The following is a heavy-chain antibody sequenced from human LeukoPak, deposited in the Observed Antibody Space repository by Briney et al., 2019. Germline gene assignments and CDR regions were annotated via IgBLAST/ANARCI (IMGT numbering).Heavy chain of an antibody. V-gene: IGHV3-30*02. CDR3: TKMVPLRFYDTSGQTY. J-gene: IGHJ4*02. CDR2: IQFDGSNI. Sequence: GGSLRLSCVASGFSFSSYRMNWVRQAPGKGLEWVAFIQFDGSNIFYGDSVKGRFTVSRDNLQKTLYLQMDGLRAEDTAVYYCTKMVPLRFYDTSGQTYWGQGTLVTVSS. CDR1: GFSFSSYR. D-gene: IGHD2/OR15-2a*01.